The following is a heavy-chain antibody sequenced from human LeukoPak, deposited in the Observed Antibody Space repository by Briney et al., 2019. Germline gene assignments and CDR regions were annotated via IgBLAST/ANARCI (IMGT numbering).Heavy chain of an antibody. Sequence: SETLSLTCTVSGGSISSGGYYWSWIRQHPGTGLEWVGYIYYSGSTYYNPSLKSRVTISVDTSKNQFSLKLSSVTAADTAVYYCARGLIYDSSGYYYDYWGQGTLVTVSS. CDR2: IYYSGST. D-gene: IGHD3-22*01. V-gene: IGHV4-31*03. J-gene: IGHJ4*02. CDR1: GGSISSGGYY. CDR3: ARGLIYDSSGYYYDY.